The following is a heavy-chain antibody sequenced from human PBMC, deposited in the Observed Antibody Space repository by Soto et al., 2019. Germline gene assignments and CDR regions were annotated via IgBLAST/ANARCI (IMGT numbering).Heavy chain of an antibody. CDR3: ARSGTTLNWLDP. J-gene: IGHJ5*02. V-gene: IGHV4-31*03. CDR2: IYYSGST. D-gene: IGHD1-7*01. CDR1: GCSISSGGYY. Sequence: SETLSLTCTVSGCSISSGGYYWSWIRQHPGKGLEWIGYIYYSGSTYYNPSLKSRVTISVDTSKNQFSLKLSSVTAADTAVYYCARSGTTLNWLDPWGQGTLVTVSS.